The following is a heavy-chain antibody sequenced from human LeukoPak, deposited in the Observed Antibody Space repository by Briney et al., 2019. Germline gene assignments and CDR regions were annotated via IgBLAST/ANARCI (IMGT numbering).Heavy chain of an antibody. V-gene: IGHV5-51*01. CDR2: IYPGDSDT. Sequence: GESLKISCKGSGYSFTSYWIGWVRQMPGKGLEWMGIIYPGDSDTRYSPSFQGQVTISADKSISTAYLQWSSLKASDTAMHYCARLSPYSSDFDAFDIWGQGTMVTVSS. J-gene: IGHJ3*02. D-gene: IGHD6-19*01. CDR3: ARLSPYSSDFDAFDI. CDR1: GYSFTSYW.